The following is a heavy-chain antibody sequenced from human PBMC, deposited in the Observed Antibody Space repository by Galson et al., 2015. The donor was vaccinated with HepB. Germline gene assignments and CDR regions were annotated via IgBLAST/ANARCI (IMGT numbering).Heavy chain of an antibody. Sequence: SETLSLTCTVSGGSISSSSYYWGWIRQPPGKGLEWIGSIYYSGSTYYNPSLKSRVTISVDTSKNQFSLKLSSVTAADTAVYYCARHLGYSYGLYYFDYWGQGTLVTVSS. CDR2: IYYSGST. D-gene: IGHD5-18*01. CDR1: GGSISSSSYY. V-gene: IGHV4-39*01. CDR3: ARHLGYSYGLYYFDY. J-gene: IGHJ4*02.